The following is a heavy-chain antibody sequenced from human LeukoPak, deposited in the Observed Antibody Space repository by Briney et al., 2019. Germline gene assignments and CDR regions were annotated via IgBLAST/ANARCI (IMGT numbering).Heavy chain of an antibody. Sequence: ASVKVSCKASGYTFTGHYMHWVRQAPGQGLEWMGWINPNSGGTNYAQKFQDRVTMTRDTSISTAYMELSRLRFDDTAVYYCARSPHILTGENFDYWGQGTLVTVSS. D-gene: IGHD3-9*01. J-gene: IGHJ4*02. CDR3: ARSPHILTGENFDY. V-gene: IGHV1-2*02. CDR1: GYTFTGHY. CDR2: INPNSGGT.